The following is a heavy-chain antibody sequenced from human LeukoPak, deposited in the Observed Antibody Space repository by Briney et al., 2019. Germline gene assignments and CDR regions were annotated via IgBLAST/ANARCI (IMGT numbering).Heavy chain of an antibody. D-gene: IGHD6-13*01. CDR1: GGSISSGGYY. V-gene: IGHV4-30-2*01. Sequence: SQTLSLTCTVSGGSISSGGYYWSWIRQPPGMGLEWIGYIYHSGSTYYNPSLKSRVTISVDRSKNQFSLKLSSVTAADTAVYYCAREDSGSWYEDWGQGTLVTVSS. J-gene: IGHJ4*02. CDR2: IYHSGST. CDR3: AREDSGSWYED.